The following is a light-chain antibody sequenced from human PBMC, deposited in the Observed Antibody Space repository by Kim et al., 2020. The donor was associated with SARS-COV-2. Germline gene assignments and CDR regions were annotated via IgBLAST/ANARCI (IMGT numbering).Light chain of an antibody. V-gene: IGLV3-21*04. Sequence: SYELTQPPSVSVAPGKTARITCAGNNIGSKTVHWYQQKPGQAPVLVIYYDSDRPSGIPQRFSVSNSGNTATLTISRVEAGDEADYYCQVWDSGRDPYVFGTGTKVTVL. CDR2: YDS. J-gene: IGLJ1*01. CDR1: NIGSKT. CDR3: QVWDSGRDPYV.